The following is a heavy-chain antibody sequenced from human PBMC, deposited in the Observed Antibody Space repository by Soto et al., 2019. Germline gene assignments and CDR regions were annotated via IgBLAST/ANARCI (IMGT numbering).Heavy chain of an antibody. CDR2: IIPIFGTA. J-gene: IGHJ6*02. D-gene: IGHD3-3*01. Sequence: GASVKVSCKASGVTFSSYAISWVRQAPLQGREWMGGIIPIFGTANYAQKFQGRVTITAAKSKSTAYMELSSLRSEDTAVYYCARGRYRPSLEWYRGYYYYYGMDVWGQGTTVTLSS. V-gene: IGHV1-69*06. CDR3: ARGRYRPSLEWYRGYYYYYGMDV. CDR1: GVTFSSYA.